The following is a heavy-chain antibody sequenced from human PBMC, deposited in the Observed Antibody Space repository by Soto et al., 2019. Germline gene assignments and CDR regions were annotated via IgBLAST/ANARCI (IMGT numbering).Heavy chain of an antibody. Sequence: ASVKVSCKASGHTFTRYAMHWVRQAPGQRLEWMGWINAGDGNTKYSQKFQGRVTITRDTSASTAYMELSSLRSEDTAVYYCARDAMTTEFDYWGQGTPVTVSS. D-gene: IGHD4-4*01. V-gene: IGHV1-3*01. CDR3: ARDAMTTEFDY. CDR1: GHTFTRYA. CDR2: INAGDGNT. J-gene: IGHJ4*02.